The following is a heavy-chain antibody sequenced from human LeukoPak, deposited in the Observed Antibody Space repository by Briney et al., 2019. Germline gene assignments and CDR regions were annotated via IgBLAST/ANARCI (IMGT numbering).Heavy chain of an antibody. J-gene: IGHJ4*02. Sequence: ASVKVSCKASGYTFTSYYMHWVRQAPGQGLEWMGLINPSGGSTSYAQKFQGRVTMTRDTSTSTVYMELSSLRSEDTAVYYCARLNPYDSSGYYSPTFDYWGQGTLVTVSS. D-gene: IGHD3-22*01. V-gene: IGHV1-46*01. CDR3: ARLNPYDSSGYYSPTFDY. CDR1: GYTFTSYY. CDR2: INPSGGST.